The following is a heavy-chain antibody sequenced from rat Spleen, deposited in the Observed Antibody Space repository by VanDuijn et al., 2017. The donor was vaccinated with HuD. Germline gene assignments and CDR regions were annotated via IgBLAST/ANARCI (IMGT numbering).Heavy chain of an antibody. CDR1: GFTFSDYS. CDR3: TSRWDGFAY. V-gene: IGHV5-22*01. Sequence: EVQLMESGGDLVQPGRSLKLSCAASGFTFSDYSMAWVRQAPKKGLEWVATINYEGSSTHYGDSVKGRFTISRDKAKSTLYLQMNGLRSEDTATYYCTSRWDGFAYWGQGTLVTVSS. J-gene: IGHJ3*01. D-gene: IGHD5-1*01. CDR2: INYEGSST.